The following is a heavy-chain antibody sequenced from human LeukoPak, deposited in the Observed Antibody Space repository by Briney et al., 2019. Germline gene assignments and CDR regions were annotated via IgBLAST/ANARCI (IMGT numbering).Heavy chain of an antibody. CDR2: ISGSDGST. J-gene: IGHJ4*02. V-gene: IGHV3-23*01. Sequence: GGSLRLSCAASGFTFSSYEMNWVRQAPGKGLEWVSVISGSDGSTYYADSVKGRFTISRDNSRNTLYVQMNSLTAEDTAVYYCAKDRHCSSISCYRGCFDYWGQGTLVTVSS. D-gene: IGHD2-2*01. CDR3: AKDRHCSSISCYRGCFDY. CDR1: GFTFSSYE.